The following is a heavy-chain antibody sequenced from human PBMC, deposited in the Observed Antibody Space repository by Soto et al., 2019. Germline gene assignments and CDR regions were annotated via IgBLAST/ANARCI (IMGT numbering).Heavy chain of an antibody. V-gene: IGHV3-30-3*01. CDR3: ARDHKLGGDYYYYGMDV. D-gene: IGHD1-26*01. Sequence: GGSLRLSCAASGFTFNYYAMHWVRQAPGKGLEWVAVISYDGSNEYYADSVKGRFTISRDNSKNALYLQMNSLRTDDTAVYYCARDHKLGGDYYYYGMDVWGQGITVTVSS. CDR1: GFTFNYYA. J-gene: IGHJ6*02. CDR2: ISYDGSNE.